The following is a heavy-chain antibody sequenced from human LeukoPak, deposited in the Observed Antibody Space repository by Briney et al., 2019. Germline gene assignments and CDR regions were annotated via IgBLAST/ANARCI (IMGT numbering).Heavy chain of an antibody. CDR3: ARDSATTGEVKFDP. J-gene: IGHJ5*02. Sequence: PGGSLSLSCAASGFTFSSYGMHWVRQAPGKGLEWVAFIRYDGSNKYYADSVKGRFTISRDNSKNTLYLQMNSLRAEDTAVYYCARDSATTGEVKFDPWGQGTLVTVSA. CDR1: GFTFSSYG. D-gene: IGHD4-17*01. CDR2: IRYDGSNK. V-gene: IGHV3-30*02.